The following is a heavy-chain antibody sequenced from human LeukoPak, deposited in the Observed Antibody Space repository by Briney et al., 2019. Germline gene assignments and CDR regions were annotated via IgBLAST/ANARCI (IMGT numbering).Heavy chain of an antibody. CDR1: GFTLSSYA. CDR2: ISSSSSYT. J-gene: IGHJ5*02. Sequence: GGSLRLSCAASGFTLSSYAMSWVRQAPGKGLEWVSSISSSSSYTYYADSVKGRFTISRDNAKNSLYLQMNSLRAEDTAVYYCARWFDPWGQGTLVTVSS. V-gene: IGHV3-21*01. CDR3: ARWFDP.